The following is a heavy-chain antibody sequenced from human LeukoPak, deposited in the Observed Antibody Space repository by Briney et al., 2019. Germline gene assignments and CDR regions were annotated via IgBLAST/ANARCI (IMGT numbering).Heavy chain of an antibody. D-gene: IGHD4-17*01. CDR1: GFTFDDYG. CDR2: ISGSGGST. J-gene: IGHJ3*02. V-gene: IGHV3-23*01. Sequence: PGGSLRLSCAASGFTFDDYGMSWVRQVPGKGLEWVSAISGSGGSTYYADSVKGRFTISRDNSKNTLYLQMNSLRAEDTAVYYCAKDDYGDFDAFDIWGQGTMVTVSS. CDR3: AKDDYGDFDAFDI.